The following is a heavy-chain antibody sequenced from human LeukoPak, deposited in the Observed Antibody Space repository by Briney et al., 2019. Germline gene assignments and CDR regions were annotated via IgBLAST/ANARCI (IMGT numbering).Heavy chain of an antibody. CDR3: TRDRDWYYYMDV. CDR2: IRSKAYGGTT. Sequence: GGSLRLSCTASGFTFGDYAMSWCRQAPGKVREWVGFIRSKAYGGTTEYAASVKGRFTISRDDSKSIAYLQMNSLKTEDTAVYYCTRDRDWYYYMDVWGKGTTVTVSS. J-gene: IGHJ6*03. V-gene: IGHV3-49*03. CDR1: GFTFGDYA. D-gene: IGHD3-9*01.